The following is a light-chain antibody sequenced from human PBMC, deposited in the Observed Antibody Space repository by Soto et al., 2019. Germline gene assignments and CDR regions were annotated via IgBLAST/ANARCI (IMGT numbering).Light chain of an antibody. V-gene: IGLV2-8*01. CDR2: EVV. CDR3: KSYAGRNTYV. Sequence: QSALTQPPSASGSPGQSVTISCTGSKSDIGIYDFVSWYQHHPGKAPRLIIYEVVQRPSGVPARFSGSKSGNTASLTVSGLQAADEADYFCKSYAGRNTYVFGTGTKLTVL. J-gene: IGLJ1*01. CDR1: KSDIGIYDF.